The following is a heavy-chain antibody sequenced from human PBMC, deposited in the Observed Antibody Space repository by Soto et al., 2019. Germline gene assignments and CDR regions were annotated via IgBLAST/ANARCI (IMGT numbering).Heavy chain of an antibody. V-gene: IGHV1-69*13. J-gene: IGHJ5*02. CDR2: IIPIFGTA. CDR3: ASSPATENWFDP. CDR1: GGTFSSYA. Sequence: SVKVSCKASGGTFSSYAISWVRQAPGQGLEWMGGIIPIFGTANYAQKFQGRVTITADESASTAYMELSSLRSEDTAVYYCASSPATENWFDPWGQGTLVTVSS.